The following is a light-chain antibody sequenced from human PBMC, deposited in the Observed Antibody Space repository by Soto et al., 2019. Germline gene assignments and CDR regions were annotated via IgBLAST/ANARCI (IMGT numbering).Light chain of an antibody. V-gene: IGKV1-8*01. J-gene: IGKJ1*01. Sequence: AIRMTQSPSSFSASTGDRVTITCRASQGISSYLAWYQQKPGKAPKLLIYKASTLKSGVPSRFSGSGSGTEFTLTISSLQPDDFAIYYCQQYINYPWTFGQGTKVDIK. CDR2: KAS. CDR1: QGISSY. CDR3: QQYINYPWT.